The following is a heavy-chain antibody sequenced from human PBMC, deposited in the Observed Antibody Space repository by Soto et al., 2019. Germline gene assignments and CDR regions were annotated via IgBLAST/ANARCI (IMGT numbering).Heavy chain of an antibody. J-gene: IGHJ3*01. Sequence: QAQLVQSGAEVRKPGASVNVSCRTSGYTFINYGVSWVRQAPGQGLVWMGWISPYNGQTTVAQNFQGRVTLTSDASARIVNMELKSLRSDDTAMYFCVRDVVWGATLIGGVVARGCDIWGQGTPVTVSS. CDR2: ISPYNGQT. CDR3: VRDVVWGATLIGGVVARGCDI. CDR1: GYTFINYG. V-gene: IGHV1-18*01. D-gene: IGHD3-16*01.